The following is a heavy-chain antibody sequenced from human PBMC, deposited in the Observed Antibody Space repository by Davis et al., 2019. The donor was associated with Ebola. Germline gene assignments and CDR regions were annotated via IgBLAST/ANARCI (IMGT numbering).Heavy chain of an antibody. J-gene: IGHJ4*02. CDR3: ARDPFGGAEPGTDFDY. Sequence: GESLKISCAVSGFTLSRNYMNWVRQVPGKGLEWISVIYSGGNTYYADSVKGRFIISRDISKNILYLQMNTLRAEDTAVYYCARDPFGGAEPGTDFDYWGQGTLVTVSS. CDR1: GFTLSRNY. V-gene: IGHV3-53*01. CDR2: IYSGGNT. D-gene: IGHD3-16*01.